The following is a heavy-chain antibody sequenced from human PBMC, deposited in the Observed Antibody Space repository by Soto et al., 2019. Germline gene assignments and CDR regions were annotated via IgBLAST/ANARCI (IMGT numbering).Heavy chain of an antibody. CDR2: ISYDGNNK. CDR3: ARGEVPPFRVAAWYFDL. J-gene: IGHJ2*01. CDR1: GFTFSSYA. Sequence: PGEYLRLSRASSGFTFSSYALHGVRQAPGKGLEWVAVISYDGNNKYYADSVKGRFTISRDNSKNTLYLQMNSLRAEDTAVYYWARGEVPPFRVAAWYFDLCGSGSL. D-gene: IGHD6-19*01. V-gene: IGHV3-30-3*01.